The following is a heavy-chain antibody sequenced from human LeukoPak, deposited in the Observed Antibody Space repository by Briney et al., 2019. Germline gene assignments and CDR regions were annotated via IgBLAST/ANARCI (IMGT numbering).Heavy chain of an antibody. CDR1: GGSISSGTYY. CDR3: ARAKPGPYFDY. CDR2: ISTSGTT. V-gene: IGHV4-61*02. J-gene: IGHJ4*02. D-gene: IGHD3-10*01. Sequence: PSQTLSLTCTVSGGSISSGTYYWSWIRQPTGKGLEWIGRISTSGTTNYNPSLKIRVTISLDTSKNQFSLELSSVTAADTAVYYCARAKPGPYFDYWGQGTLVTVSS.